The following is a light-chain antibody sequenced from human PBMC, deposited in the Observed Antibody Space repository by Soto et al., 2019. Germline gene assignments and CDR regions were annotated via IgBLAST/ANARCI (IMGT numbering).Light chain of an antibody. CDR2: GAS. CDR1: QGITTY. CDR3: QQLNSYPLT. J-gene: IGKJ5*01. Sequence: DIQLTQSPSFLSASVGDRVIITCRASQGITTYLTWYQQKPGKAPKLLIFGASTLQSGVPSRFSGGGSGTEFTLTISSLQPEDFATYYCQQLNSYPLTFGQGTRLEIK. V-gene: IGKV1-9*01.